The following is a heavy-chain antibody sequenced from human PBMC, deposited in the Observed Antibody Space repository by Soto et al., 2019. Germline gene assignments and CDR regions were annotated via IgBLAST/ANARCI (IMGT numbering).Heavy chain of an antibody. J-gene: IGHJ4*02. V-gene: IGHV3-23*01. D-gene: IGHD5-12*01. Sequence: EVQLLESGGGLVQPGGSLRLACAASGFSFSSYAMVWVRQAPGKGLEWVSVISARGGSSYFADSVKGRFTISRDNSKNVLSLEMNSLSAYDTATYFCAKGSNEYSALVDHLGQGTLVLVSS. CDR2: ISARGGSS. CDR1: GFSFSSYA. CDR3: AKGSNEYSALVDH.